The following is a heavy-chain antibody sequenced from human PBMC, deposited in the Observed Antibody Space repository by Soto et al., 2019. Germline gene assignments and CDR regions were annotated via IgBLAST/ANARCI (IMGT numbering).Heavy chain of an antibody. Sequence: QVQLQESGPGLVKPSQTLSLTCTVSGGSLSSGGYYWTWIRQHPGKGLEWIGYIYYSGSTSYNPSLKSSVTISVDTSKNQFSLKLSSVTAAATAVYYCARWLQFGSYYGMDVWGQGTTVTVSS. J-gene: IGHJ6*02. CDR3: ARWLQFGSYYGMDV. CDR2: IYYSGST. D-gene: IGHD5-12*01. V-gene: IGHV4-31*03. CDR1: GGSLSSGGYY.